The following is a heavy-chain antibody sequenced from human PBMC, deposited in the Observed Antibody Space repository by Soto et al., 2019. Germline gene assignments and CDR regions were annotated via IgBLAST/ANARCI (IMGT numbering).Heavy chain of an antibody. CDR2: IGDNGDKT. V-gene: IGHV3-11*01. Sequence: QVRLVEYGGGLVKPGGSLRLSCVASGFTFTEYYMSWIRQAPGRGLEWVSYIGDNGDKTYYAKSVKGRFTISRDNAKSSLFLQMNSLRPEDTAVYYCANGTLDYWGQGTRVTVSS. J-gene: IGHJ4*02. CDR3: ANGTLDY. CDR1: GFTFTEYY.